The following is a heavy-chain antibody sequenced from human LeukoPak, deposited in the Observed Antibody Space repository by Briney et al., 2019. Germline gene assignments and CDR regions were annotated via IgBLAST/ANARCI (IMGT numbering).Heavy chain of an antibody. CDR1: GFIFSNYA. Sequence: GGSLRLSCAASGFIFSNYAMIWVRQAPGQGLEWVSAMSATAGNTYYADSVKGRFTISRDNSKNTLYLQMNSLRAEDTAVYYCARGGSPPEALGDAFNIWGQGTMVTVSS. CDR3: ARGGSPPEALGDAFNI. CDR2: MSATAGNT. J-gene: IGHJ3*02. D-gene: IGHD1-26*01. V-gene: IGHV3-23*01.